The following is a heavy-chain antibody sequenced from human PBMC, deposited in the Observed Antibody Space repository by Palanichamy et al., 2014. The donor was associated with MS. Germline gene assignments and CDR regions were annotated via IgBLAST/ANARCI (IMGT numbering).Heavy chain of an antibody. CDR3: ARDGYSSSWLGVLDV. J-gene: IGHJ6*01. D-gene: IGHD6-13*01. CDR2: IWYDGSNK. Sequence: TFSSYGMHWVRQAPGKGLEWVAVIWYDGSNKYYADSVKGRFTISRDNSKNTLYLQMNSLRAEDTAVYYCARDGYSSSWLGVLDVWGQGTTVTVSS. V-gene: IGHV3-33*01. CDR1: TFSSYG.